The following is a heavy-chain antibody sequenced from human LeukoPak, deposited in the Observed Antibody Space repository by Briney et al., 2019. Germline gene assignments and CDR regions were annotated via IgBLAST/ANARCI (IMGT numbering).Heavy chain of an antibody. J-gene: IGHJ4*02. CDR1: GYIFTGYY. CDR2: LNPSSGST. V-gene: IGHV1-2*02. Sequence: GASVKVSCKASGYIFTGYYMHWVRQAPGQGLEWMGWLNPSSGSTLSAQKFQGRVTMSRDTSISTAYMELSELRSDDTAVYYCAAQKDPRPFDHWGQGTLISVSS. CDR3: AAQKDPRPFDH.